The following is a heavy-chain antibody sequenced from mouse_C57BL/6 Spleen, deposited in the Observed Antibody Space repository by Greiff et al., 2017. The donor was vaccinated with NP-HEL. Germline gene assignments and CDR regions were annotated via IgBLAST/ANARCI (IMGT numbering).Heavy chain of an antibody. V-gene: IGHV3-6*01. Sequence: EVQVVESGPGLVKPSPSLSLTCSVTGYSITSGYYWNWIRQFPGNKLEWMGYISYDGSNNYNPSLKNRISITRDTSKNQFFLKLNSVTTEDTATYYCARDYSNSWFAYWGQGTLVTVSA. CDR3: ARDYSNSWFAY. CDR1: GYSITSGYY. J-gene: IGHJ3*01. D-gene: IGHD2-5*01. CDR2: ISYDGSN.